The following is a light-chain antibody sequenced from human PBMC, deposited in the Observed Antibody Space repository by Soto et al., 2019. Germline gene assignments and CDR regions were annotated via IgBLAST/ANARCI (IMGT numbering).Light chain of an antibody. CDR3: QEYNNWPPT. CDR1: QSVSGN. Sequence: EIVMTQSPATLSVSPGERTTLSCRASQSVSGNLAWYQQTPGQAPRLLIYGASTRATGIPARFSGSGSGTDFTLSTSSLQSEDVAVYYCQEYNNWPPTFGQGTKVYIK. CDR2: GAS. V-gene: IGKV3D-15*01. J-gene: IGKJ1*01.